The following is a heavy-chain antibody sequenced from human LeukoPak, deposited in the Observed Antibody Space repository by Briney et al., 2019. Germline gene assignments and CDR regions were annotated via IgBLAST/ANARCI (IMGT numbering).Heavy chain of an antibody. J-gene: IGHJ6*03. V-gene: IGHV3-30*19. Sequence: GGSLRLSCAASGFTFRTYGMHWVRQAPGKGLEWVAVISYDGSNKYYADSVKGRFTISRDNSKNTLYLQMNSLRAEDTAVYYCARERFLEWLTNYYYYMDVWGKGTTVTVSS. CDR2: ISYDGSNK. D-gene: IGHD3-3*01. CDR1: GFTFRTYG. CDR3: ARERFLEWLTNYYYYMDV.